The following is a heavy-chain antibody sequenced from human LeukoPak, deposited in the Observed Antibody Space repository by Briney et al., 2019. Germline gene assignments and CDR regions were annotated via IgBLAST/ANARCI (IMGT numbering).Heavy chain of an antibody. CDR2: AFSDGRT. CDR1: GITVSTNY. Sequence: PGGYLRLSCAASGITVSTNYMSWVRQAPGKGMEWVSIAFSDGRTVYAESVKGRFTISRDSSKNTVFLQMNSLRAEDTAVYYCARGDFDYWGQGTLVSVSP. J-gene: IGHJ4*02. V-gene: IGHV3-53*01. CDR3: ARGDFDY.